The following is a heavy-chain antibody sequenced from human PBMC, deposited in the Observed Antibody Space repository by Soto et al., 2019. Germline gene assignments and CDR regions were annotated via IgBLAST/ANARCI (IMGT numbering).Heavy chain of an antibody. Sequence: PGGSLRLSCAASGFTFSGSAMHWVRQASGKGLEWVGRIRSKANSYATAYAASVKGRFTISRDDSKNTAYLQMNSLKTEDTAVYYCTRGDYGGKKGYYYYYYGMDVWGQGTTVTVSS. V-gene: IGHV3-73*01. CDR1: GFTFSGSA. D-gene: IGHD4-17*01. CDR3: TRGDYGGKKGYYYYYYGMDV. CDR2: IRSKANSYAT. J-gene: IGHJ6*02.